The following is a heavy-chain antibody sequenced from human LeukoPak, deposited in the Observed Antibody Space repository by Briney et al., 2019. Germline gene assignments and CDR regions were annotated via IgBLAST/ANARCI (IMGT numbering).Heavy chain of an antibody. J-gene: IGHJ4*02. D-gene: IGHD3-10*01. Sequence: PSETLSLTCAVYGGSFSGYYWSWIRQPPGKGLEWIGEINHSGSTNYNPPLKSRVTISVDTSKNQFSLKLSSVTAADTAVYYCARSYYGSGAPRFDYWGQGTLVTVSS. CDR2: INHSGST. CDR3: ARSYYGSGAPRFDY. CDR1: GGSFSGYY. V-gene: IGHV4-34*01.